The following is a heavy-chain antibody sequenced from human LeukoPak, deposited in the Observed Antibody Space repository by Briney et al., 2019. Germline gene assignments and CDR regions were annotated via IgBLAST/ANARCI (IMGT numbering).Heavy chain of an antibody. Sequence: SVKVSCKASGGTFSSYAISWVRQAPGQGLEWMGGIIPIFGTANYAQKFQGRVTMTTDTSTSTAYMELRSLRSDDTAVYYCARTNSFDYWGQGTLVTVSS. CDR1: GGTFSSYA. CDR2: IIPIFGTA. V-gene: IGHV1-69*05. D-gene: IGHD1-7*01. J-gene: IGHJ4*02. CDR3: ARTNSFDY.